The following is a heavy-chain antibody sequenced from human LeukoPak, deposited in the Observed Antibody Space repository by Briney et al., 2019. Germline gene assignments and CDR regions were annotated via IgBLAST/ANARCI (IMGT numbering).Heavy chain of an antibody. CDR2: INHSGST. V-gene: IGHV4-34*01. Sequence: PSETLSLTCAVNGGSFRGYSWSWIPKPPGKGLEWIGEINHSGSTNYNPSLKSRVTISVDTSKNQFSLKLSSVTAADTAVYYCARSQLTDFDYWGQGTLVTVSS. CDR3: ARSQLTDFDY. CDR1: GGSFRGYS. J-gene: IGHJ4*02. D-gene: IGHD4/OR15-4a*01.